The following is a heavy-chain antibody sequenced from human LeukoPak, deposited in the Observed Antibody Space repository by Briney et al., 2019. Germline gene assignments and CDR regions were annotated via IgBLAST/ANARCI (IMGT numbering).Heavy chain of an antibody. CDR3: ARDVRQLVLYGMDV. V-gene: IGHV7-4-1*02. D-gene: IGHD6-13*01. Sequence: ASVKVSCKASEYTFTSYAMNWVRQAPGQGLEWMGWINTNTGNPTYAQGFTGRFVFSLDTSVSTAYLQISSLKAEDTAVYYCARDVRQLVLYGMDVWGQGTTVTVSS. CDR1: EYTFTSYA. J-gene: IGHJ6*02. CDR2: INTNTGNP.